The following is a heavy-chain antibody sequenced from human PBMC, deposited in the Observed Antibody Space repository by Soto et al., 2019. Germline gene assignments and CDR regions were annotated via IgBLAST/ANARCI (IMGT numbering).Heavy chain of an antibody. Sequence: QVQLQESGPGLVKPSGTLSLTCAVSSDSITSSNWWSWFRQSPGKGLEWIGEVSHSGSTNYIPSLKSRVTISVDKSRNQFSLRLNSVTAADTAMYYCARNRYGGYDFDYWGQGTLVTVSS. V-gene: IGHV4-4*02. CDR2: VSHSGST. CDR1: SDSITSSNW. D-gene: IGHD5-12*01. CDR3: ARNRYGGYDFDY. J-gene: IGHJ4*02.